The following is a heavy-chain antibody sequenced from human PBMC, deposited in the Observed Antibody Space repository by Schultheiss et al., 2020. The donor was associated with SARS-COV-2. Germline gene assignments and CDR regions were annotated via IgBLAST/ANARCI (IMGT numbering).Heavy chain of an antibody. J-gene: IGHJ4*02. Sequence: GESLKISCAASGFTVSSNYMSWVRQAPGKGLEWVSVIYSGGSTYYADSVKGRFTISRDNAKNSLYLQMNSLRGEDTAVYYCAKAPYQLLYNDYWGQGTLVTVSS. D-gene: IGHD2-2*02. CDR3: AKAPYQLLYNDY. V-gene: IGHV3-53*01. CDR2: IYSGGST. CDR1: GFTVSSNY.